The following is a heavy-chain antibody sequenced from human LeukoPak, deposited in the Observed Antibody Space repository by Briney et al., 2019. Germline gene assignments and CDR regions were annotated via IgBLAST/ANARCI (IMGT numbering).Heavy chain of an antibody. CDR2: ISYDGSDK. J-gene: IGHJ4*02. Sequence: GGSLRLSCAASGFTFSSYAMHWVRQAPGKGLEWVAVISYDGSDKYYADSVKGRFTISRDNSKNTLYLQMNSLRAEDTAVYYCARRRKKARRFWSGYHKYYFDYWGQGTLVTVSS. D-gene: IGHD3-3*01. CDR3: ARRRKKARRFWSGYHKYYFDY. V-gene: IGHV3-30-3*01. CDR1: GFTFSSYA.